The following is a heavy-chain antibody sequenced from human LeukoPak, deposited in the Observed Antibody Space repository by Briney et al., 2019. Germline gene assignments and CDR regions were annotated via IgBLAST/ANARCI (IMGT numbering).Heavy chain of an antibody. CDR3: AKGTQRGNSGWGYFFDQ. Sequence: GGSLRLFCAASGFTFSSYAMHWVRQAPGKGLEWVAVISYDGSNKYYADSVKGRFTISRDNAMNSMYLQMNTLRPEDTALYYCAKGTQRGNSGWGYFFDQWGQGTLVTVSS. CDR2: ISYDGSNK. J-gene: IGHJ4*02. CDR1: GFTFSSYA. V-gene: IGHV3-30*04. D-gene: IGHD6-19*01.